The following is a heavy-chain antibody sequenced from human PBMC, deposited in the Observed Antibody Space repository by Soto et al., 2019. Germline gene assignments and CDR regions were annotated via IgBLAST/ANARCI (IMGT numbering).Heavy chain of an antibody. D-gene: IGHD3-10*01. CDR1: GFSLTTRGVA. CDR2: VYWDDSK. Sequence: QITLKESGPTLVRPTQTVTLTCTFSGFSLTTRGVAVGWIRQPPGKALEWLALVYWDDSKEYSPSLKSGLTITRDTTRNQVVLTVPNVDPVDTATYYCALRSEFSSGRWFYDYWGQGILVTVSS. CDR3: ALRSEFSSGRWFYDY. J-gene: IGHJ4*02. V-gene: IGHV2-5*02.